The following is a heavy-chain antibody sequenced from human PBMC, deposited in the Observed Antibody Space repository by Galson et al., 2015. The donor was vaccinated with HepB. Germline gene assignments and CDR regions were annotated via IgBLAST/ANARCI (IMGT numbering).Heavy chain of an antibody. V-gene: IGHV3-11*01. J-gene: IGHJ4*02. CDR2: ISTSGRAI. D-gene: IGHD2-15*01. CDR3: ASDFSGGSFQHY. CDR1: GFTFRDYF. Sequence: SLRLSCAASGFTFRDYFMSWIRQAPGKGLEWLSYISTSGRAIYYADSVKGRFTISRDDAKHSLYLQMNSLRAEDTAVYYCASDFSGGSFQHYWGQGTLVTVSS.